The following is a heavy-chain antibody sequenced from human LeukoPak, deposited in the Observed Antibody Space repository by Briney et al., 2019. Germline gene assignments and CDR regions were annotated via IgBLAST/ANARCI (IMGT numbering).Heavy chain of an antibody. V-gene: IGHV3-30-3*01. J-gene: IGHJ4*02. CDR1: GFTFSSYA. CDR2: MSSDGSNK. CDR3: ARGDDTQYCSSISCYTGFDY. Sequence: GGSLRLSCAASGFTFSSYAMHWVRQAPGKGLEWVAVMSSDGSNKYYADSVKGRFTISRDTSKNTLYLQMNSLRAEDTSVYYCARGDDTQYCSSISCYTGFDYWGQGTLATVSS. D-gene: IGHD2-2*02.